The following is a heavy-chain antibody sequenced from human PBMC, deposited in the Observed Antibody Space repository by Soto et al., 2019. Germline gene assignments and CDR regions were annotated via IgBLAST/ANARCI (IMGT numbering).Heavy chain of an antibody. V-gene: IGHV1-8*01. CDR2: MNPNSGNT. Sequence: QVQLVQSGAEVKKPGASVKVSCKASGYTFTSYDINWVRQATGQGLEWMGWMNPNSGNTGYAQKCQGRVTMTRNTSISTAYMERSSLRSEDTAVYYCATNYYDSSGYFNWFDPWGQGTLVTVSS. CDR1: GYTFTSYD. CDR3: ATNYYDSSGYFNWFDP. J-gene: IGHJ5*02. D-gene: IGHD3-22*01.